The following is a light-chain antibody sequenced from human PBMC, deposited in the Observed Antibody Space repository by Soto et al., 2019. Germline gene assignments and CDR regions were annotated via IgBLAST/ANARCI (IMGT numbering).Light chain of an antibody. CDR2: EVS. Sequence: QSALTQPASVSGSPGQSITISCTGTTSDIGDRDFVSWHQQHPGKAPKVLIYEVSNRPSGVSSRFSGSKSGNTAYLTISGLQADDEADYYCSSYTTGNTKFGGGTTLTVL. J-gene: IGLJ3*02. CDR3: SSYTTGNTK. CDR1: TSDIGDRDF. V-gene: IGLV2-14*03.